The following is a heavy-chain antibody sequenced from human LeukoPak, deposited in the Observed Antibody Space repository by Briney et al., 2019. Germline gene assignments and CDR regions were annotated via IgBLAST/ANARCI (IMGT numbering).Heavy chain of an antibody. V-gene: IGHV4-30-4*07. J-gene: IGHJ4*02. D-gene: IGHD6-19*01. Sequence: PSETLSLTCAVSGDSISSGGYSWSWIRQTPGKGLEWIAYIHDSGSTYNNPSLKTRLSISIDTSKNQFSLKLNSVSAADTAVYYCVKAAVAVDYWGQGTLVTVSS. CDR3: VKAAVAVDY. CDR2: IHDSGST. CDR1: GDSISSGGYS.